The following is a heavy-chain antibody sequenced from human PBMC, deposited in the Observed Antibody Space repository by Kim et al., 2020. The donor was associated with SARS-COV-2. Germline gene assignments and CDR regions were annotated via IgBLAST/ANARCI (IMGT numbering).Heavy chain of an antibody. V-gene: IGHV4-39*01. D-gene: IGHD2-15*01. CDR2: IYYSGST. CDR1: GGSISSSSYY. J-gene: IGHJ4*02. CDR3: ARPTRGGLYYFDY. Sequence: SETLSLTCTVSGGSISSSSYYWGWIRQPPGKGLEWIGSIYYSGSTYYNPSLKSRVTISVDTSKNQFSLKLSSVTAADTAVYYCARPTRGGLYYFDYWGQGTLVTVSS.